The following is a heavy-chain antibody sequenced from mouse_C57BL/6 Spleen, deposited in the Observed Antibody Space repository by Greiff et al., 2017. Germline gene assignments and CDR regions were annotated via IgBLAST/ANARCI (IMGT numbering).Heavy chain of an antibody. D-gene: IGHD2-1*01. J-gene: IGHJ4*01. V-gene: IGHV1-69*01. CDR1: GYTFTSYW. CDR2: IDPSDSYT. CDR3: ARKAFYYGNYVGAMDY. Sequence: QVQLQQSGAELVMPGASVKLSCKASGYTFTSYWMHWVKQRPGQGLEWIGEIDPSDSYTNYNQKFKGKSTLTVDKSSSTAYMQLSSRTSEDSAVYYCARKAFYYGNYVGAMDYWGQGTSVTVSS.